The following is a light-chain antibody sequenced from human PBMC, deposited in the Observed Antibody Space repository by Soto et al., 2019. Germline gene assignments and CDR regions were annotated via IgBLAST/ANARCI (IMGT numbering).Light chain of an antibody. J-gene: IGLJ3*02. CDR1: SSDVGGYNY. CDR3: SSYTRSSTWV. Sequence: QSALTQPASVSGSPGQSITISCTGTSSDVGGYNYVSWYQQHPGKAPKLLVFEVSNRPSAVSNRFSGSKSGNTASLTISGLQADDEADYYCSSYTRSSTWVFGGGTKLTVL. CDR2: EVS. V-gene: IGLV2-14*01.